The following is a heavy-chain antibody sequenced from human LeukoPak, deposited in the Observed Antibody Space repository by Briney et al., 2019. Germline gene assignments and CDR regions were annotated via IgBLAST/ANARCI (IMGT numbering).Heavy chain of an antibody. CDR2: IYYSGST. CDR1: GGSISTGNW. J-gene: IGHJ6*03. Sequence: SETLSLTCAVSGGSISTGNWWSWVRQSPDKGLEWIGSIYYSGSTYYNPSLKSRVTISVDTSKNQFSLKLSSVTAADTAVYYCARDPIYYYYYMDVWGKGTTVTVSS. CDR3: ARDPIYYYYYMDV. V-gene: IGHV4-4*02.